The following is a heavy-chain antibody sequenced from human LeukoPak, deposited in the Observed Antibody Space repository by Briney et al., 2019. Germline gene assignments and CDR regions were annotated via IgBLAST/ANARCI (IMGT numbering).Heavy chain of an antibody. CDR2: IWYDGSNK. Sequence: QPGRSLRLSCAASGFTFSSYGMPWVRQAPGKGLEWVAVIWYDGSNKYYADSVKGRFTISRDNSKNTLYLQMNSLRAEDTAVYYCAKDPTGVAGSIFDYWGQGTLVTVSS. J-gene: IGHJ4*02. V-gene: IGHV3-33*06. D-gene: IGHD6-19*01. CDR1: GFTFSSYG. CDR3: AKDPTGVAGSIFDY.